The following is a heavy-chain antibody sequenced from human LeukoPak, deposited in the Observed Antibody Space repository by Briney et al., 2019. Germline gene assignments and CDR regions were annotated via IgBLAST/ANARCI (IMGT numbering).Heavy chain of an antibody. CDR1: GYTFTNYY. D-gene: IGHD3-10*01. CDR2: INPGGGTT. CDR3: ARGGFTTMVRGVIITLDAFDI. J-gene: IGHJ3*02. V-gene: IGHV1-46*01. Sequence: GASVTVSCKASGYTFTNYYLHWVRQAPGQGFEWMGIINPGGGTTTYAQKFHGRVTMTRDTSTSTVYMELSSLRSEDTAVYYCARGGFTTMVRGVIITLDAFDIWGQGTMVTVSS.